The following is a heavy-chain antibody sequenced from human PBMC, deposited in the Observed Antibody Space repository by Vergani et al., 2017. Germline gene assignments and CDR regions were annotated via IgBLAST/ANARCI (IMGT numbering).Heavy chain of an antibody. D-gene: IGHD3-22*01. Sequence: QLQLHKSGPGLVKPSETLSLTCTLSGGSISSSSHFWGWLRQTPGKGLEWIGSIYYTGSAYYNPSLKSRVTISVDTSKNQFSLKLSSVTAADTAVYYCARQRGGDYYDSSGYYPNAFDIWGQGTMVTVSS. CDR3: ARQRGGDYYDSSGYYPNAFDI. CDR2: IYYTGSA. J-gene: IGHJ3*02. CDR1: GGSISSSSHF. V-gene: IGHV4-39*01.